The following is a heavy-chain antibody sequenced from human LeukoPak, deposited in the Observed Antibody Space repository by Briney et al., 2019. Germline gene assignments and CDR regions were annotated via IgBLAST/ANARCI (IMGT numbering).Heavy chain of an antibody. J-gene: IGHJ4*02. CDR1: GFSFSNFA. V-gene: IGHV3-23*01. CDR3: AKWISSSWYHHFDY. Sequence: PGGSLRLSCAASGFSFSNFAMSWVRQAPGKGLEWVSAIGVSGTTYYADSVKGRFTISRDNSKNTLYLQMNSLRAEDTAVYYCAKWISSSWYHHFDYWGQGTLVTVSS. D-gene: IGHD6-13*01. CDR2: IGVSGTT.